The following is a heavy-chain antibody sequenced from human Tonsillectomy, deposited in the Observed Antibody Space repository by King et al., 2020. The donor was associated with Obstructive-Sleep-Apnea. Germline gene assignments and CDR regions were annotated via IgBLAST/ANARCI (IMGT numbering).Heavy chain of an antibody. CDR2: IKHDGGET. CDR1: GFRFSTYW. V-gene: IGHV3-7*03. CDR3: ARDTSNTYYYFDS. D-gene: IGHD3-10*01. J-gene: IGHJ5*01. Sequence: EVQLVESGGGLVQPGGSLRLSCSASGFRFSTYWMGWVRQAPGKGLEWVANIKHDGGETFYVDSVKGRFTISRDNTRNSLSLQMNSLRPEDTAVYFCARDTSNTYYYFDSWGQGTLVTVSS.